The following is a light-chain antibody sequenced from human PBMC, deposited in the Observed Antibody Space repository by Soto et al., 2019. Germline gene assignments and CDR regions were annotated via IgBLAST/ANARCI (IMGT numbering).Light chain of an antibody. Sequence: IVLTQSPSTLSVSPGDRATLCWRASQSVSSNVAWYQQIPGQTPRLLIYGASTRATGIPVRFSGSGSGTEFTLTISSLQSEDFAVYYCHQYDDGPYTFGQGTKVDIK. V-gene: IGKV3-15*01. CDR1: QSVSSN. CDR2: GAS. J-gene: IGKJ2*01. CDR3: HQYDDGPYT.